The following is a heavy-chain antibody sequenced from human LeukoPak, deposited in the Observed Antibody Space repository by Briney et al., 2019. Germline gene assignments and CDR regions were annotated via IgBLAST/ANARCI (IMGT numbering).Heavy chain of an antibody. Sequence: GGSLRLSCAASGFTFSSYAMSWVRQAPGKGLEWVSAISGSGGSTYYADSVKGRFTISRDNSKNTLYLQMNSLRAEDAAVYYCAKNDNEPGCNSTSCYLNYWGQGTLVTLSS. CDR1: GFTFSSYA. V-gene: IGHV3-23*01. J-gene: IGHJ4*02. CDR3: AKNDNEPGCNSTSCYLNY. D-gene: IGHD2-2*01. CDR2: ISGSGGST.